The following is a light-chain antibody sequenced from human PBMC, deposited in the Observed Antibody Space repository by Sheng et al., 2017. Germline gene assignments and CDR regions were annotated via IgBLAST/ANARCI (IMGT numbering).Light chain of an antibody. J-gene: IGLJ2*01. CDR3: YSAADNSWL. CDR1: ELTKKY. V-gene: IGLV3-27*01. CDR2: RTV. Sequence: SYELTQPSSVAVSPGQTARITCSGDELTKKYVRWLQQKPGQTPLLGNLLRTVSGPSRESLERFSGSSSGTTVTLTISGAQVEDEADYYCYSAADNSWLFGGGTKLTVL.